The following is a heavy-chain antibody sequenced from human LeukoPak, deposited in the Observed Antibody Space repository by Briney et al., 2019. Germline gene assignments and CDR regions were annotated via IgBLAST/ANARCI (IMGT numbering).Heavy chain of an antibody. J-gene: IGHJ4*02. CDR1: GGSISSYY. D-gene: IGHD5-18*01. V-gene: IGHV4-59*01. CDR3: ARVVDTAMDVYYFDY. Sequence: SETLSLTCTVSGGSISSYYWSWIRQPPGKGLEWIGYIYYSGSTNYNPSLKSRVTISVDTSENQFSLKLSSVTAADTAVYYCARVVDTAMDVYYFDYWGQGTLVTVSS. CDR2: IYYSGST.